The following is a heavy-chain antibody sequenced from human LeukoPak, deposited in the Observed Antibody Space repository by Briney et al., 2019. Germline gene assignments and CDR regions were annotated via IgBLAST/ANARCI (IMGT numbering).Heavy chain of an antibody. J-gene: IGHJ4*02. Sequence: GASVKVSCKASGYTFTSYAMHWVRQAPGQRLEWMGWINAGNGNTKYSQKFQGRVTITRDTSASTAYVELSSLRSEDTAVYYCARVGLYCSSTSCYSRYYFDYWGQGTLVTVSS. CDR3: ARVGLYCSSTSCYSRYYFDY. CDR1: GYTFTSYA. CDR2: INAGNGNT. V-gene: IGHV1-3*01. D-gene: IGHD2-2*01.